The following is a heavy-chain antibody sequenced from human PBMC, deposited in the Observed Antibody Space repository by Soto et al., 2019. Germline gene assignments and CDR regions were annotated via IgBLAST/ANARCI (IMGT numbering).Heavy chain of an antibody. CDR1: GFTFSIYA. J-gene: IGHJ4*02. V-gene: IGHV3-23*01. CDR3: AKDKGGTYYSDF. Sequence: EVQLLESGGGLVQPGGSLRLSCAASGFTFSIYAMTWVRQAPGKGLEWVSGISNSGSNTYYADSVRGRFTISRDNSKNKLYLQVNSLRAEDTAVYYCAKDKGGTYYSDFWGQGTLVTVSS. D-gene: IGHD1-26*01. CDR2: ISNSGSNT.